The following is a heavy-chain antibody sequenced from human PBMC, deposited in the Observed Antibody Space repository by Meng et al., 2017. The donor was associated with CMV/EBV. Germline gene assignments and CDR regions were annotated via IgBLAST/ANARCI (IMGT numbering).Heavy chain of an antibody. D-gene: IGHD1-14*01. J-gene: IGHJ5*02. CDR1: GGSINSNNYY. Sequence: SETLSLTCTVSGGSINSNNYYWGWIRQPPGKGLEWIGSISYSGSTYYNPCLKSRVTISVDTSKNQFSLKLSSVTAADTAVHFCARRSVYGWFDRWGQGTLVTVSS. V-gene: IGHV4-39*01. CDR3: ARRSVYGWFDR. CDR2: ISYSGST.